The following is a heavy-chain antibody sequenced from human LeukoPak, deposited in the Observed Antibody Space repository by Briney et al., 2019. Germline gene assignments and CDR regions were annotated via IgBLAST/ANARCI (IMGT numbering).Heavy chain of an antibody. CDR3: ARGYSSGWFDY. Sequence: PGESLKISCKGSGYSFSNYWIGWVRQAPGQGLEWMGIINPSGDRTSYAQEFQGRVTMTRDTSTSTVYMELSSLRSDDTAVYYCARGYSSGWFDYWGQGTLVTVSS. J-gene: IGHJ4*02. V-gene: IGHV1-46*01. CDR2: INPSGDRT. D-gene: IGHD6-19*01. CDR1: GYSFSNYW.